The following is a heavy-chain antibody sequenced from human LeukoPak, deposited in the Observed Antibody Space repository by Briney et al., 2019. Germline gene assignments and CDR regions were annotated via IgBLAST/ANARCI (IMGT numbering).Heavy chain of an antibody. Sequence: ASVKVSCKASGGTFSSYTISWVRQAPGQGLEWMGIINPSGGSTSYAQKFQGRVTTTRDMSTSTVYMELSSLRSEDTAVYYCAREGYFLAPFDYWGQGTLVTVSS. CDR1: GGTFSSYT. V-gene: IGHV1-46*01. J-gene: IGHJ4*02. CDR3: AREGYFLAPFDY. CDR2: INPSGGST. D-gene: IGHD3-22*01.